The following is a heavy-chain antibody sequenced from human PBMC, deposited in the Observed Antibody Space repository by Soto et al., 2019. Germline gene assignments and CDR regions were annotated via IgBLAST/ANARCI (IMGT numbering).Heavy chain of an antibody. CDR2: IYHSGRT. J-gene: IGHJ6*02. D-gene: IGHD3-10*01. CDR1: GGSISSSNW. CDR3: ARVGSLLLWFGEFNYYYYGMDV. V-gene: IGHV4-4*02. Sequence: QVQLQESGPGLVKPSGTLSLTCAVSGGSISSSNWWSWVRQPPGKGLEWIGEIYHSGRTNYNPSLKSLVTVSVDKSKNQFSLKLSSVTAADTAVYYCARVGSLLLWFGEFNYYYYGMDVWGQGTTVTVSS.